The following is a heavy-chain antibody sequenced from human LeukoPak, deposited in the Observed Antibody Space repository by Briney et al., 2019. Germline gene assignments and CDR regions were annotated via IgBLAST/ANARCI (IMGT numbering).Heavy chain of an antibody. D-gene: IGHD3-3*01. CDR3: ARGRFLERLLYHPTFDY. Sequence: SVKVSCKASGGTFSSYAISWVRQAPGQGLEWMGGIIPIFGTANYAQKFQGRVTITADESTSTAYMELSSLRSEDTAVHYCARGRFLERLLYHPTFDYWGQGTLVTVSS. CDR2: IIPIFGTA. CDR1: GGTFSSYA. J-gene: IGHJ4*02. V-gene: IGHV1-69*01.